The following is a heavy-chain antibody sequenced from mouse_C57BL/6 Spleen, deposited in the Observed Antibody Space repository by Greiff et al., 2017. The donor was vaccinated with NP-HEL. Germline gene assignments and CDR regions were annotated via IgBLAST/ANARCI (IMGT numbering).Heavy chain of an antibody. D-gene: IGHD1-3*01. CDR1: GYSITSGYY. CDR2: ISYDGSN. Sequence: EVQLVESGPGLVKPSQSLSLTCSVTGYSITSGYYWNWIRQFPGNKLEWMGYISYDGSNNYNPSLKNRISITRDTSKNQFFLKLNSVTTEDTATYYCASGEWYFDYWGQGTTLTVSS. V-gene: IGHV3-6*01. CDR3: ASGEWYFDY. J-gene: IGHJ2*01.